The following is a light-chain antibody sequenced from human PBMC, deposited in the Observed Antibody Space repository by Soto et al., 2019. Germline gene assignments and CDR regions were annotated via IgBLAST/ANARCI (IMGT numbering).Light chain of an antibody. J-gene: IGKJ1*01. V-gene: IGKV1-39*01. CDR3: QQSYSTPRT. CDR1: QSISNY. CDR2: AAS. Sequence: DIQMTQSPSSLSASVGDRVTITCRASQSISNYLNWYQQKPGKAPKLLMYAASSLQSGVPSRFSGSGSVTDFTLTISSLQPEDFATYYCQQSYSTPRTFGQGTKVEI.